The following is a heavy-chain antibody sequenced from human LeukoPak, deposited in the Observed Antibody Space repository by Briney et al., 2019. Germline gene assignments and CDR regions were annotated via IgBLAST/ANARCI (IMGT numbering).Heavy chain of an antibody. V-gene: IGHV4-39*01. Sequence: SETLSLTCTVSGGSISSSSYYWGWIRQPPGKGLEWIGSIYYSGSTYYNPSLKSRVTISVDTSKNQFSLKLSSVTAADTAVYYCARTSAVTGTRPCWFDPWGQGTLVTVSS. CDR1: GGSISSSSYY. CDR2: IYYSGST. CDR3: ARTSAVTGTRPCWFDP. J-gene: IGHJ5*02. D-gene: IGHD1-7*01.